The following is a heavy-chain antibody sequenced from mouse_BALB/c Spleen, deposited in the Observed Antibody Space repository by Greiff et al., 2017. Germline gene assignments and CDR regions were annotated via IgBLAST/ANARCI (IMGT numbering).Heavy chain of an antibody. V-gene: IGHV2-9*02. CDR2: IWAGGST. CDR3: ARDPYDGYYGWFAY. CDR1: GFSLTSYG. D-gene: IGHD2-3*01. Sequence: VQLVESGPGLVAPSQSLSITCTVSGFSLTSYGVHWVRQPPGKGLEWLGVIWAGGSTNYNSALMSRLSISKDNSKSQVFLKMNSLQTDDTAMYYCARDPYDGYYGWFAYWGQGTLVTVSA. J-gene: IGHJ3*01.